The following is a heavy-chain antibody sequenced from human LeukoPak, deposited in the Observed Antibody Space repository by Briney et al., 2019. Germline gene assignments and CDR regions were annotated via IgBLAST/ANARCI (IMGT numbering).Heavy chain of an antibody. V-gene: IGHV2-5*02. J-gene: IGHJ4*02. CDR1: GFSLSTSGVG. CDR3: AHRPSGLRLFDY. CDR2: IYWDDDK. Sequence: SGPTLVKPTQTLTLTCTFSGFSLSTSGVGVGWIRQPPGKALEWLALIYWDDDKRYSPSLKSRLTITKDTSKNQVVLTMTNMDPVDTATCYCAHRPSGLRLFDYWGQGTLVTVSS. D-gene: IGHD3-3*01.